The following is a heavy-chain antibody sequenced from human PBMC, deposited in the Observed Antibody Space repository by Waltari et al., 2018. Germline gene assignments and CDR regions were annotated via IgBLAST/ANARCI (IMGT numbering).Heavy chain of an antibody. CDR2: IYRSGVT. V-gene: IGHV4-38-2*02. J-gene: IGHJ4*02. CDR1: GYSISSGYY. D-gene: IGHD1-26*01. Sequence: QVQLQESGPGLVKPSETLSLTCTVPGYSISSGYYWGWIRQPPGKGLEWIGSIYRSGVTYYNPSLKSRVTISVDTSQNQFSLKLSSVTAADTAVYYCARVVGATSFDYWGQGTLVTVSS. CDR3: ARVVGATSFDY.